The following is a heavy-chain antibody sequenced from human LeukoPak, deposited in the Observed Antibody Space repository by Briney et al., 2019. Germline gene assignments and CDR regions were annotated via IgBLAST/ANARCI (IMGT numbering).Heavy chain of an antibody. J-gene: IGHJ3*02. CDR3: ARVVRGAFDI. V-gene: IGHV3-66*01. Sequence: GGSLRLSCAASGFTVSSNYMSWVRQAPGKGLEWVSVIYSGGSTYYADSVKGRFTISRDNSKSTLYLQMNSLRAEDTAVYYCARVVRGAFDIWGQGTMVTVYS. CDR1: GFTVSSNY. CDR2: IYSGGST.